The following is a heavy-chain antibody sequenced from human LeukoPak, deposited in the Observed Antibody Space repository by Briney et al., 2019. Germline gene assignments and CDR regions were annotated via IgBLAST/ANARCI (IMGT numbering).Heavy chain of an antibody. V-gene: IGHV4-59*01. Sequence: SETLSLTRTVSGGSISSYYWSWIRQPPGKGLEWIGYIYYSGSTNYNPSLKSRVTISVDTSKNQFSLKLSSVTAADTAVYYCARGGAARPGYYYYMDVWGKGTTVTVSS. CDR1: GGSISSYY. D-gene: IGHD6-6*01. CDR3: ARGGAARPGYYYYMDV. J-gene: IGHJ6*03. CDR2: IYYSGST.